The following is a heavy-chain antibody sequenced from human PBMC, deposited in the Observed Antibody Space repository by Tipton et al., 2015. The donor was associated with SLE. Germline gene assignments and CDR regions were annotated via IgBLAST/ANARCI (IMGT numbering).Heavy chain of an antibody. CDR1: GGSFSGYY. V-gene: IGHV4-34*01. J-gene: IGHJ3*02. D-gene: IGHD4-23*01. CDR2: IYYSGST. Sequence: TLSLTCAVYGGSFSGYYWSWIRQHPGKGLEWIGYIYYSGSTYYNPSLKSRVTISVDTSKNQFSLKLSSVTAADTAVYYCARGVDYGGTLDAFDIWGQGTMVTVSS. CDR3: ARGVDYGGTLDAFDI.